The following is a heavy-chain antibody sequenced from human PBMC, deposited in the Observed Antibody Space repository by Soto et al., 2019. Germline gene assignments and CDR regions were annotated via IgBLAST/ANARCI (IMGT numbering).Heavy chain of an antibody. CDR1: GGSISNGDYY. V-gene: IGHV4-31*03. D-gene: IGHD3-10*01. CDR3: AGRASFMVRGVIYTCFDP. Sequence: QVQLQESGPGLVKPSQTLSLTCTVSGGSISNGDYYWSWIRQHPGKGLEWIGYIFYSGSTYYNPSLPSRITISVDTATHQFSLKLSSVTAADTAVYYCAGRASFMVRGVIYTCFDPWGQVTLVTVSS. J-gene: IGHJ5*02. CDR2: IFYSGST.